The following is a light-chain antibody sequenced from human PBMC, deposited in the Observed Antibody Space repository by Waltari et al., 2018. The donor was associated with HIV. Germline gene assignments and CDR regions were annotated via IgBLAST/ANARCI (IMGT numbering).Light chain of an antibody. Sequence: EIVLTQSPDTLSLSPGERATLSCRASQSVNRTFLAWYRRKPGQAPRVLVYGAASRATGTPDRFSGSGSGTDFTLTISRLEPEDFAVYYGQQYSRTPPTFGQGTKVEIK. J-gene: IGKJ1*01. CDR3: QQYSRTPPT. CDR1: QSVNRTF. CDR2: GAA. V-gene: IGKV3-20*01.